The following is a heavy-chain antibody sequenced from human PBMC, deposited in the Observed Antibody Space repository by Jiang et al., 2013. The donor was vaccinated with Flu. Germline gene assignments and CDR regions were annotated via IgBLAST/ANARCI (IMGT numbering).Heavy chain of an antibody. J-gene: IGHJ4*02. V-gene: IGHV2-70*01. Sequence: KPTQTLTLTCTFSGFSLSTNQMCVGWIRQPPGKALEWLALIDWDDDKYYSTSLKTRLTISKDSSKNQVVLTMTNMDPVDTATYYCARMRGGRSSWYFFDYWGQGTLVTVSS. CDR3: ARMRGGRSSWYFFDY. CDR2: IDWDDDK. CDR1: GFSLSTNQMC. D-gene: IGHD6-13*01.